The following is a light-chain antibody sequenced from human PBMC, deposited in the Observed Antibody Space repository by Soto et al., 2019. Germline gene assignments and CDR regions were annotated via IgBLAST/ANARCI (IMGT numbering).Light chain of an antibody. CDR1: QTVSRY. J-gene: IGKJ1*01. CDR2: DAS. CDR3: QQYDNWPAT. V-gene: IGKV3-11*01. Sequence: IVLTHSPATLSFSPWYRSTLSCGASQTVSRYLAWYQQKPGQAPRLLIYDASKRATGIPARFSGSGFGTDFTLTISSLQSEDFAVYFCQQYDNWPATFGQGTKVDIK.